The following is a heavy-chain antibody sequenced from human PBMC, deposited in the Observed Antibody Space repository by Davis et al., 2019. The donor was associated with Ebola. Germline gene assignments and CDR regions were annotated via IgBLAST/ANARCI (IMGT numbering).Heavy chain of an antibody. V-gene: IGHV4-39*01. CDR3: AIPNTYYYDSSGYYGQYYFDY. D-gene: IGHD3-22*01. CDR1: GASISRTTNYY. Sequence: MPSETLSLTCTVSGASISRTTNYYWGWIRQSPGKGLEWIGSIYYSGSTYYSPSLRSRVTMSVDSSKNQFSLKLSSVTAADTAVYYCAIPNTYYYDSSGYYGQYYFDYWGQGTLVTVSS. J-gene: IGHJ4*02. CDR2: IYYSGST.